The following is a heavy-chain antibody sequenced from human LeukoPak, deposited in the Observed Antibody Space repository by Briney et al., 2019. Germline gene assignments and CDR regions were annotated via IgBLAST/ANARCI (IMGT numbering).Heavy chain of an antibody. D-gene: IGHD2-21*02. CDR3: ARVSQGPLLDYFDY. CDR1: GGSISSTNNY. V-gene: IGHV4-39*07. J-gene: IGHJ4*02. Sequence: SETLSLTCTVSGGSISSTNNYWGWVRQPPGKGLEWIGTISYSGTTYYNPSLKSRVSISVDTSKNQFSLQLNSVTPEDTAVYYCARVSQGPLLDYFDYWGQGTLVTVSS. CDR2: ISYSGTT.